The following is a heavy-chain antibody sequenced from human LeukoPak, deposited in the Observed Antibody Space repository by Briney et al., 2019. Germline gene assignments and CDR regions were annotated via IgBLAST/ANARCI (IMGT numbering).Heavy chain of an antibody. V-gene: IGHV3-21*01. CDR1: GFTFSSYW. CDR2: ISSSSSYI. CDR3: ARGSPSRDY. Sequence: GGSLRLSCAASGFTFSSYWMHWVRQAPGKGLEWVSSISSSSSYIYYADSVKGRFTISRDNAKNSLYLQMNSLRAEDTAVYYCARGSPSRDYWGQGTLVTVSS. J-gene: IGHJ4*02.